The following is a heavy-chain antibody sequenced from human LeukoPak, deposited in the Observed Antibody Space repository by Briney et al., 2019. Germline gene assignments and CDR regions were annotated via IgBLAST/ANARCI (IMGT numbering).Heavy chain of an antibody. Sequence: ASVKVSCKASGYTFTSYDFNWVRQATGQRPEWMGWMSPNSGDTGYAQKFQDRVTMTRNTSISTAYMELSTLRSDDTAVYYCARGPPNWGYDYWGPGTLVTVSS. CDR3: ARGPPNWGYDY. D-gene: IGHD7-27*01. J-gene: IGHJ4*02. CDR2: MSPNSGDT. CDR1: GYTFTSYD. V-gene: IGHV1-8*01.